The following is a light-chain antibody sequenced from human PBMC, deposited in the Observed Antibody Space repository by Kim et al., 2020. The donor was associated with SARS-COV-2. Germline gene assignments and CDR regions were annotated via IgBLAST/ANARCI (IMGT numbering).Light chain of an antibody. V-gene: IGKV1-16*01. CDR2: GAS. CDR1: QAINNY. Sequence: ASVGDRVTITCRASQAINNYLGWFQQKPGKAPKPLIYGASSLQSGVPSRFSGGGSGTDFTLTIIDVQPEDFATYYCQQYNSYPLTFGQGTRLEIK. J-gene: IGKJ5*01. CDR3: QQYNSYPLT.